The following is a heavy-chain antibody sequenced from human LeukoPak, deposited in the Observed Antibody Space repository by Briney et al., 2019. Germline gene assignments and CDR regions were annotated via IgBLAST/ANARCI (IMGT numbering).Heavy chain of an antibody. D-gene: IGHD4-17*01. CDR3: AKDLRWGTVTTFPY. CDR2: IHSGGST. CDR1: GFTVSSNY. V-gene: IGHV3-53*01. Sequence: GGSLRLSCAASGFTVSSNYMSWVRQAPGKGLEWVSVIHSGGSTYYADSVKGRFTISRDNSKNTLYLQMNSLRAEDTAVYYCAKDLRWGTVTTFPYWGQGTLVTVSS. J-gene: IGHJ4*02.